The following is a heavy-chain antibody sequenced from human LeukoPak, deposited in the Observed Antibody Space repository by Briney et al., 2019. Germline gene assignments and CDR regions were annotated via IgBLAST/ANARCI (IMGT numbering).Heavy chain of an antibody. CDR3: ARDNPNDAFDI. Sequence: GESLNISFKGSGYSFTNYWIGWVRQMPGKGLEWMGIIYPGDSDTRYSPSFQGQVTISADKSISTAYLHWSSLKASDTAMYYCARDNPNDAFDIWGQGTMVTVSS. CDR2: IYPGDSDT. J-gene: IGHJ3*02. V-gene: IGHV5-51*01. CDR1: GYSFTNYW.